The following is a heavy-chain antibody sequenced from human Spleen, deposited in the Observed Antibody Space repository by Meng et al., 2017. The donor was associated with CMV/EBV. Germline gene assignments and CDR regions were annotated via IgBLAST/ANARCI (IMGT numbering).Heavy chain of an antibody. V-gene: IGHV4-39*07. CDR1: GGSVSSSNYY. D-gene: IGHD1-7*01. J-gene: IGHJ4*02. Sequence: SETLSLTCTVSGGSVSSSNYYWGWIRQPPGKGLEWIGSIYYSGSTYYNPSLKSRVTISLDTSKNQFSLKLSSVTAADTAVYYCARDRQTSYNWNCFDYWGQGTLVTVSS. CDR3: ARDRQTSYNWNCFDY. CDR2: IYYSGST.